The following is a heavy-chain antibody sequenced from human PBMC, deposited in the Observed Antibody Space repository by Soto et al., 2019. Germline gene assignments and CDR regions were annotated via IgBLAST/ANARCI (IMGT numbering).Heavy chain of an antibody. D-gene: IGHD2-2*01. CDR3: ARARVVPAASADY. Sequence: GGSLRLSCAASGFTFSSYSMNWVRQAPGKGLEWVSSISSSSSYIYYADSVKGRFTISRDNAKNSLYLQMNSLRAEDTAVYYCARARVVPAASADYWGQGTLVTVSS. CDR1: GFTFSSYS. J-gene: IGHJ4*02. CDR2: ISSSSSYI. V-gene: IGHV3-21*01.